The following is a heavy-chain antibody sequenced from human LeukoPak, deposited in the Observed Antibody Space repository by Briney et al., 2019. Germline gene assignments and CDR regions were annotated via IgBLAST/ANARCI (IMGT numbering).Heavy chain of an antibody. J-gene: IGHJ4*02. V-gene: IGHV1-69*01. CDR2: IIPIFGTA. CDR1: GGTFSSYA. Sequence: ASAKVSCKASGGTFSSYAISWVRQAPGQGLEWMGGIIPIFGTANYAQKFQGRVTITADESTSTAYMELSSLRSKDTAVYYCARDGVAAAGNFDYWGQGTLVTVSS. D-gene: IGHD6-13*01. CDR3: ARDGVAAAGNFDY.